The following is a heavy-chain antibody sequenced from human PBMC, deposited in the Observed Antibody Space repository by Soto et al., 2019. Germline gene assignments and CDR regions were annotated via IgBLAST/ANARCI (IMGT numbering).Heavy chain of an antibody. Sequence: QVQLVESGGGVVQPGRSLRLSCAASGFTFSSYAMHWGRQAPGKGLEWVAVISYDGSNKYYADSVKGRFTIPRDNSKNTLYLQMNSLRAEDTAVYYCARELEYFDAPFDYWGQGTLVTVSS. D-gene: IGHD3-9*01. J-gene: IGHJ4*02. CDR3: ARELEYFDAPFDY. CDR2: ISYDGSNK. CDR1: GFTFSSYA. V-gene: IGHV3-30-3*01.